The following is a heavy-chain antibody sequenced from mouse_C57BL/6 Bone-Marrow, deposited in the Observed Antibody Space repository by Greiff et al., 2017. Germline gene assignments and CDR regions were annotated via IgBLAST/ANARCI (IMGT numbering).Heavy chain of an antibody. Sequence: EVQLQQSGPELVKPGASVKIPCKASGYTFTDYNMDWVKQSHGKSLEWIGDINPNNGGTIYNQKFTGKATLTVDKSSSTAYMELRSLTSEDTAVYYCARYDYGSREGYFDVWGTGTTVTVSS. CDR2: INPNNGGT. J-gene: IGHJ1*03. V-gene: IGHV1-18*01. CDR3: ARYDYGSREGYFDV. CDR1: GYTFTDYN. D-gene: IGHD1-1*01.